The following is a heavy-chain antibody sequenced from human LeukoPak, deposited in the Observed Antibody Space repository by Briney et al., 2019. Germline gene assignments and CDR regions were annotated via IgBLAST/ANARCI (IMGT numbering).Heavy chain of an antibody. CDR2: IIPIFGTA. Sequence: GASVKVSCKASGGTFSSYAISWVRQAPGQGLEWMGRIIPIFGTANYAQKFQGRVTITTDESTNTAYMELSSLRSDDKAVYYCARGLGYCTIGGCSDDYWGQGTLVTVSS. V-gene: IGHV1-69*05. CDR1: GGTFSSYA. D-gene: IGHD2-8*01. CDR3: ARGLGYCTIGGCSDDY. J-gene: IGHJ4*02.